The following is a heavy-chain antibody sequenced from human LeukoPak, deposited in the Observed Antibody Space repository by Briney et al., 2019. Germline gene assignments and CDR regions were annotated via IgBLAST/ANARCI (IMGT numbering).Heavy chain of an antibody. CDR1: GFTFSSYS. CDR3: ARRSGIAVAGAFDY. V-gene: IGHV3-21*04. Sequence: GGSLRLSCEASGFTFSSYSMNWVRQAPGKGLEWVSSFSSSSSYIYYADSVRGRFTISRDNSKNTLYLQMNSLRAEDTAVYYCARRSGIAVAGAFDYWGQGTLVTVSS. CDR2: FSSSSSYI. J-gene: IGHJ4*02. D-gene: IGHD6-19*01.